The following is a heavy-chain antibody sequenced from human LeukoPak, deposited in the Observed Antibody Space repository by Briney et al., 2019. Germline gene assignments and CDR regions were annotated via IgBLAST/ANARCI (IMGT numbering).Heavy chain of an antibody. CDR1: GFTVSSNY. V-gene: IGHV3-66*01. J-gene: IGHJ6*02. CDR2: IYSGGST. D-gene: IGHD3-10*01. CDR3: ASDSGPATDRDYYGMDV. Sequence: GGSLRLSCAASGFTVSSNYMSWVRQAPGKGLEWVSVIYSGGSTYYADSVKGRFTISRDNSKNTLYLQMNSLRAEDTAVYYCASDSGPATDRDYYGMDVWGQGTTVTASS.